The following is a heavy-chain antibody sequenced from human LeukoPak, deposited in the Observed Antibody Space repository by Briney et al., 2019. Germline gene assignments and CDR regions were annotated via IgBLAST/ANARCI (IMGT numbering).Heavy chain of an antibody. D-gene: IGHD3-22*01. CDR3: ARCKDDSSGSSDEAFDI. Sequence: SETLSLTCAVYGGSFSGYYWSWIRQPPEKGLEWIGEINHSGSTNYNPSLKSRVTISVDTSKNQFSLKLSSVTAADTAVYYCARCKDDSSGSSDEAFDIWGQGTMVTVSS. CDR2: INHSGST. CDR1: GGSFSGYY. J-gene: IGHJ3*02. V-gene: IGHV4-34*01.